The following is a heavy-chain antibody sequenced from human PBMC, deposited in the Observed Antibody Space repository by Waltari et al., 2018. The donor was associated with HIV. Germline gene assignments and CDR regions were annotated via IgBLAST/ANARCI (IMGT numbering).Heavy chain of an antibody. CDR3: ARQRRDGYNPAPFDY. Sequence: EVQLVQSGAEVKKPGESLKSSCKGSGNSFSTSWIGWVRQVPGKGLEWMGIIDPGDSDTRYSPSFQGQVTISADKSISTAYLQWSSLKASDTAMYYCARQRRDGYNPAPFDYWGQGTLVTVSS. V-gene: IGHV5-51*01. J-gene: IGHJ4*02. CDR1: GNSFSTSW. CDR2: IDPGDSDT. D-gene: IGHD5-12*01.